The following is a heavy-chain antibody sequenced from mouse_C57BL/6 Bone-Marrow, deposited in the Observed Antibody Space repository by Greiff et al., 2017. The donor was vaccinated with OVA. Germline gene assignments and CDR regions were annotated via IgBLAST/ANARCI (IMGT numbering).Heavy chain of an antibody. CDR2: IHPNSGST. D-gene: IGHD2-1*01. Sequence: QVQLQQPGAELVKPGASVKLSCKASGYTFTSYWMHWVKQRPGQGLEWIGMIHPNSGSTNYNEKFKSKATLTVDKSSSTAYMQLSSLTSEDSAVYYCASGDLLWYFDVWGTGTTVTVAS. V-gene: IGHV1-64*01. CDR1: GYTFTSYW. J-gene: IGHJ1*03. CDR3: ASGDLLWYFDV.